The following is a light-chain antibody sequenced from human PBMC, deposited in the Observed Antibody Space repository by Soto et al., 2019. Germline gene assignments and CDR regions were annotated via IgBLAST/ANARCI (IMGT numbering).Light chain of an antibody. CDR3: QRYGSSPT. Sequence: DIVSTQSPSTLSLSPLERATLSFRAIQTVSSSYLAWYQQKPGRAPTLLIYGASSRATGIPDRFSGSGSGTDFTLTISRLQPEDFAAYYCQRYGSSPTCGQGTKVDIK. J-gene: IGKJ1*01. CDR1: QTVSSSY. V-gene: IGKV3-20*01. CDR2: GAS.